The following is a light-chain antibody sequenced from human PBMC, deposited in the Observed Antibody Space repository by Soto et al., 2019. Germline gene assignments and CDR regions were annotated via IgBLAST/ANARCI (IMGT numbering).Light chain of an antibody. J-gene: IGLJ3*02. CDR1: SSDVGGYNY. V-gene: IGLV2-14*01. Sequence: QSALTQPASVSGSPGQSITISCTGTSSDVGGYNYVSWYRQHPGKAPKLMIYEVSNRPSGVSNRFSGSKSGNTAPLTISGLQAEDEADYYCSSYTSSSTPWVFGGGTKLTVL. CDR3: SSYTSSSTPWV. CDR2: EVS.